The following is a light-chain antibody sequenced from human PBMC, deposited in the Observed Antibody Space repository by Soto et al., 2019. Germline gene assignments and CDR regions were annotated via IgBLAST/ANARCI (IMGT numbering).Light chain of an antibody. J-gene: IGLJ1*01. CDR1: SSDVGAYNY. Sequence: QSVLTQPAXVSGSPGQSITVSCTGTSSDVGAYNYDSWYQQYPGEAPKVIIYDVSHRPAGVSNRFSGSKSGNTASLTISGLQTQDEADYYCSSYTSATTYVFGTGTKSPS. CDR3: SSYTSATTYV. V-gene: IGLV2-14*01. CDR2: DVS.